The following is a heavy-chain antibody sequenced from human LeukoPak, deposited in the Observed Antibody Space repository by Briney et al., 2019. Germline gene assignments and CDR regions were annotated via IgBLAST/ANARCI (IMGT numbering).Heavy chain of an antibody. CDR3: ARGLAPVLAFDI. D-gene: IGHD2-8*01. CDR1: GFTVSSNY. V-gene: IGHV3-53*01. Sequence: QPGGSLRLSCPASGFTVSSNYMSWVRQAPGKGLEWVSVIYSGGSTYYADSVKGRFTISRDNSKNTLYLQMNSLRAEDAAVYYCARGLAPVLAFDIWGQGTMVTVSS. J-gene: IGHJ3*02. CDR2: IYSGGST.